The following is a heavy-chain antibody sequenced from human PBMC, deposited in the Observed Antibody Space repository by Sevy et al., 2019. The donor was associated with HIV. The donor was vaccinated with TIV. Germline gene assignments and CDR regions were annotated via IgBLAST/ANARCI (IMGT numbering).Heavy chain of an antibody. CDR2: ISYDGSNK. Sequence: GGSLRLSCAASGFTFSNYAMHWVRQAPGKGLEWVAVISYDGSNKYYADSVRGRFTISRDSSKNTLYLQMNSLRPEGTAVYYCARDLEVYGGWEQTSQGMDVWGQGTTVTVSS. CDR1: GFTFSNYA. J-gene: IGHJ6*02. V-gene: IGHV3-30-3*01. D-gene: IGHD1-26*01. CDR3: ARDLEVYGGWEQTSQGMDV.